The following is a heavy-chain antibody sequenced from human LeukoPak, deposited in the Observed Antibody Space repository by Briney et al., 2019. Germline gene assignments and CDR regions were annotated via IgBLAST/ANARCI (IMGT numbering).Heavy chain of an antibody. CDR3: ARVTGYSSGWFPHGHYYYGMDV. J-gene: IGHJ6*02. Sequence: SETLSLTCTVSGGSISSYYWSWIRQPAGKGLEWIGRIYTSGSTNYNPSLKSRVTMSVDTSKNQFSLKLSSVTAADTAVYYCARVTGYSSGWFPHGHYYYGMDVWGQGTTVTVSS. V-gene: IGHV4-4*07. D-gene: IGHD6-19*01. CDR2: IYTSGST. CDR1: GGSISSYY.